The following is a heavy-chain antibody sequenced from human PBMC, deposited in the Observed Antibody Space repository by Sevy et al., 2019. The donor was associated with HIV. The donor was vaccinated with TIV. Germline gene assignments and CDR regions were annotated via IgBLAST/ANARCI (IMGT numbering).Heavy chain of an antibody. V-gene: IGHV3-15*01. CDR2: IKNKTDGGTT. CDR1: GFTFSNAW. Sequence: GGSLRLSCAASGFTFSNAWMSWVRQAPGKGLEWVGRIKNKTDGGTTDYAAPVKGRFTISRDDSKNTLYLQMNSLKTEDTAVYYCTATLFGYSYGYVDYWGQGTLVTVSS. D-gene: IGHD5-18*01. J-gene: IGHJ4*02. CDR3: TATLFGYSYGYVDY.